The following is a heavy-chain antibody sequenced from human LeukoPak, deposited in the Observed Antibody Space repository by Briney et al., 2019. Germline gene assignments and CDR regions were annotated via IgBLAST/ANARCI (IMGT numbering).Heavy chain of an antibody. CDR2: SSSSSSYI. CDR3: ARQYDRDGYNYDY. Sequence: GGSLRLSCAASGFTFSSYTMNWVRQAPGKGLEWVSSSSSSSSYIYYADSVKGRFTISRDNAKNSLYLQMNSLRAEDTAVYYCARQYDRDGYNYDYWGQGTLVTVSS. CDR1: GFTFSSYT. D-gene: IGHD5-24*01. J-gene: IGHJ4*02. V-gene: IGHV3-21*01.